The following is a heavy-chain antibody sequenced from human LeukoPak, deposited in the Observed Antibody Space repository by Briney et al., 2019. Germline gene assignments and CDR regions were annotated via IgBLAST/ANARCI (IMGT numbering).Heavy chain of an antibody. CDR3: ARGYSSSWYDY. CDR1: GGTFSSYA. D-gene: IGHD6-13*01. CDR2: IIPILGIA. V-gene: IGHV1-69*04. J-gene: IGHJ4*02. Sequence: GASVTVSCKASGGTFSSYAISWVRQAPGQGLEWMGRIIPILGIANYAQKFQGRVTITADKSTSTAYMELSSLRSEDTAVYYCARGYSSSWYDYWGQGTLVTVSS.